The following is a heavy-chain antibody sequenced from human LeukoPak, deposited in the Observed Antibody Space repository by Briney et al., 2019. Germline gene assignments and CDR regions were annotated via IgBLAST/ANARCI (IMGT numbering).Heavy chain of an antibody. CDR1: GYIFTGYY. Sequence: ASVKVSCTASGYIFTGYYMHWVRQAPGQGLEWMGWINPNTGGTNYAQKFQGRVTMTRDTSISTAYMDLSRLRSDDTAVYYCAGGERYYFGYWGQGTLVTVSS. CDR2: INPNTGGT. CDR3: AGGERYYFGY. J-gene: IGHJ4*02. D-gene: IGHD1-1*01. V-gene: IGHV1-2*02.